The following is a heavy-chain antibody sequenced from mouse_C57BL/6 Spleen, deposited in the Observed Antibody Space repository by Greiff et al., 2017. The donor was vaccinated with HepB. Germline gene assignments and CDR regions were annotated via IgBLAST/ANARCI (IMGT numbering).Heavy chain of an antibody. CDR2: IDPSDSET. CDR3: ARARYGNYLDY. CDR1: GYTFTSYW. D-gene: IGHD2-1*01. J-gene: IGHJ2*01. V-gene: IGHV1-52*01. Sequence: QVQLQQPGAELVRPGSSVKLSCKASGYTFTSYWMHWVKQRPIQGLEWIGNIDPSDSETHYNQKFKDKATLTVDKSSSTAYMQLSSLTSEDSAVYYSARARYGNYLDYWGQGTTLTVSS.